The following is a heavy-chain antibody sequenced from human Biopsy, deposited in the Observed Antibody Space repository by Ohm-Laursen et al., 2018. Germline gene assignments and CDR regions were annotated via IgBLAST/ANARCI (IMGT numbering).Heavy chain of an antibody. J-gene: IGHJ4*02. CDR3: ARNTGWYGDLYYFDY. Sequence: ASVKVSCKSSGYTFISYDIDWVRQATGQGLEWMGWMNPNSGKTGYAQKFQGRVTMTRDTSKSTVYMELSSLRSADTAVYFCARNTGWYGDLYYFDYWGQGTLVTVSS. V-gene: IGHV1-8*01. CDR2: MNPNSGKT. D-gene: IGHD6-19*01. CDR1: GYTFISYD.